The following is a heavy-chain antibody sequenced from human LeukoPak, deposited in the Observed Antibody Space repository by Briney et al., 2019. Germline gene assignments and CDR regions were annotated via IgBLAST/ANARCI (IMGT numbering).Heavy chain of an antibody. CDR1: GFTFSSYC. Sequence: GGSLRLSCAASGFTFSSYCMNWVRQAPGKGLEWVSSISSSSSYIYYADSVKGRFTIYRDNAMNSLYLQMNSLRAEDTAVYYCAVVAGEDPEDPFDFWGQGTLVTVSS. V-gene: IGHV3-21*01. CDR3: AVVAGEDPEDPFDF. D-gene: IGHD2-15*01. J-gene: IGHJ4*02. CDR2: ISSSSSYI.